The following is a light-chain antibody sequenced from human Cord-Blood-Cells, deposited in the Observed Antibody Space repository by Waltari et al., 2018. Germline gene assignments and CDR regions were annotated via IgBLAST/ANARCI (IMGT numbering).Light chain of an antibody. J-gene: IGLJ3*02. CDR1: SGYSNYK. CDR3: GADHGSGSNFVWV. V-gene: IGLV9-49*01. Sequence: QPVLTQPPSASPPLAASVTPTCTLSSGYSNYKVDLYQPSQGKSTRLGRRVGTGGIVGSKGDGIPDRFSVLGSGLNRYLTIKNIQEEDESDYHCGADHGSGSNFVWVFGGGTKLTVL. CDR2: VGTGGIVG.